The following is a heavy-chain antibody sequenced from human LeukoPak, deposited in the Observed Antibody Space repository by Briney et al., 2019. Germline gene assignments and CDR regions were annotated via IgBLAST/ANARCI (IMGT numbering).Heavy chain of an antibody. CDR1: GFIFSSYQ. V-gene: IGHV3-64*01. CDR3: ARDRGRDGYNPPGY. CDR2: ISSNGGST. D-gene: IGHD5-24*01. J-gene: IGHJ4*02. Sequence: GGSLRLSCAASGFIFSSYQMNWVRQAPGKGLEYVSAISSNGGSTYYANSVKGRFTISRDNSKNTLYLQMGSLRAEDMAVYYCARDRGRDGYNPPGYWGQGTLVTVSS.